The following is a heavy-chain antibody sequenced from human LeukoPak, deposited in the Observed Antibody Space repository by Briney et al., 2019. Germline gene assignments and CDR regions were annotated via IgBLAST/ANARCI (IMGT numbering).Heavy chain of an antibody. J-gene: IGHJ3*02. CDR3: ARKTHYYDSSGYYRGIDAFDI. V-gene: IGHV4-4*02. Sequence: SETLSLTCAVSGGSISSSNWWSWVRQPPGKGLEWIGEIYHSGSTNYNPSLKSRVTISVDTSKNQFSLKLSSVTAADTAVYYCARKTHYYDSSGYYRGIDAFDIWGQGTMVTVSS. CDR2: IYHSGST. CDR1: GGSISSSNW. D-gene: IGHD3-22*01.